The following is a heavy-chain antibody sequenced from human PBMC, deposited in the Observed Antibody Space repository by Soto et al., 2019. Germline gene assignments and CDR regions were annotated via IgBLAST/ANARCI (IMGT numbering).Heavy chain of an antibody. CDR2: IKHSGDST. J-gene: IGHJ4*02. CDR3: ARDFSWTFDS. D-gene: IGHD2-15*01. CDR1: GYTLNSYH. Sequence: QVQLVQSGAEVKKPGASVRVACKASGYTLNSYHVHWVRQAPGQGLEWMGIIKHSGDSTTYAQKFQGRVTMTRDTSTSTVYMELSSLQSDDTAMYYCARDFSWTFDSWGQGTLVTVSS. V-gene: IGHV1-46*02.